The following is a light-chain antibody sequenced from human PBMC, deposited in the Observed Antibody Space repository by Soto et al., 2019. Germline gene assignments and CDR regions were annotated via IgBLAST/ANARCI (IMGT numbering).Light chain of an antibody. CDR2: GAS. V-gene: IGKV3-15*01. CDR1: QSVNSN. Sequence: EIVMTQSPGTLSVSPGESATLSCRASQSVNSNLAWYQQKPGQAPRILIYGASTRATAIPARFSGSGSGTEFTLTISSLQSEDFAVYYCQQYNDWPRTFGGGTKVEIK. CDR3: QQYNDWPRT. J-gene: IGKJ4*01.